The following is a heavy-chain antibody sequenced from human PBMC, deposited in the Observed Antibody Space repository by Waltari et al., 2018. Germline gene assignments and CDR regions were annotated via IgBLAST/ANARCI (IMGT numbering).Heavy chain of an antibody. V-gene: IGHV3-11*04. CDR3: ARDLLDYYYDGAAQNAFDI. Sequence: QVQLVESGGGLVKPGGSLRLSCAASGFTFSDYYMSLIRQAPGKGLEWVSYIRISGSTIYYADAVKGRFTISRDNAKNSLYLQMNSLRAEDTAVYYCARDLLDYYYDGAAQNAFDIWGQGTMVTVSS. J-gene: IGHJ3*02. CDR2: IRISGSTI. D-gene: IGHD3-22*01. CDR1: GFTFSDYY.